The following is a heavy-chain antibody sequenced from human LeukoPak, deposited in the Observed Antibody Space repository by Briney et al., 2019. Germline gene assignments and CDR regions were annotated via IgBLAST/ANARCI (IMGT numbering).Heavy chain of an antibody. CDR2: KD. CDR1: GFTFSSYV. D-gene: IGHD2-15*01. V-gene: IGHV3-30*18. CDR3: AKDLCSDASCSSRGIDY. J-gene: IGHJ4*02. Sequence: GGSLRLSCAASGFTFSSYVMHWVRQVPGKGLDWVGVKDYCADSVKGRFTASKDNSKSTLYLQMNSLRAEDTAIYYCAKDLCSDASCSSRGIDYWGQGTLVTVSS.